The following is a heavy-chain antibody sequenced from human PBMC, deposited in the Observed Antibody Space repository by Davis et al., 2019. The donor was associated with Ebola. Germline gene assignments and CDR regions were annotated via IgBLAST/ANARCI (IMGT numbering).Heavy chain of an antibody. V-gene: IGHV4-59*11. CDR2: IYYSGST. Sequence: PGGSLRLSCTVSGGSISSHYWSWIRQPPGKGLEWIGNIYYSGSTNYSPSLKSRVTISVDTSKSQFSLKLSFVTAADTAVYFCAREGRSAWAFDYWGQGTLVTVSS. CDR3: AREGRSAWAFDY. CDR1: GGSISSHY. D-gene: IGHD3-3*01. J-gene: IGHJ4*02.